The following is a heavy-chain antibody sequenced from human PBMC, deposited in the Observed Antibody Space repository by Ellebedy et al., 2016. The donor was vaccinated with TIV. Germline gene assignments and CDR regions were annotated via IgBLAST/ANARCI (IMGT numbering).Heavy chain of an antibody. CDR1: GGSISSYY. CDR3: ARGGWLQPSDY. CDR2: IYYSGST. V-gene: IGHV4-59*01. Sequence: SETLPLTCTVSGGSISSYYWNWIRQPPGKGLEWIGYIYYSGSTNYNPSLKSRVTISVDTSKNQFSLKLSSVTAADTAVYYCARGGWLQPSDYWGQGTLVTVSS. J-gene: IGHJ4*02. D-gene: IGHD5-24*01.